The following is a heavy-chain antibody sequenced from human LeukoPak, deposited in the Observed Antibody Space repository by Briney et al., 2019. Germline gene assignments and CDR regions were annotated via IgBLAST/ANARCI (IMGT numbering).Heavy chain of an antibody. CDR1: ALNFNLYG. V-gene: IGHV3-21*01. CDR2: ILSSGTSV. J-gene: IGHJ6*03. D-gene: IGHD3-22*01. CDR3: ARVLVTMMLVEDYYMAV. Sequence: PGGSETLVCKPSALNFNLYGMKWARQARGEGLEWLTSILSSGTSVYYAASVKGRFTISRDNAKNSLYLQMNGLRAEDTAVYYCARVLVTMMLVEDYYMAVWGRGTTVVVSS.